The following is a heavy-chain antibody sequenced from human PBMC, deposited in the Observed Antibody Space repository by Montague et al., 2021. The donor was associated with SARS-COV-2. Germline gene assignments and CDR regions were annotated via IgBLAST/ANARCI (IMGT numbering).Heavy chain of an antibody. CDR3: ARDFSGGYMYSFDF. CDR1: GFTFSSYA. D-gene: IGHD2-15*01. V-gene: IGHV3-30*04. J-gene: IGHJ4*02. CDR2: ISYDGSNK. Sequence: SLRLSCAASGFTFSSYAMHWVRQAPGKGLEWVAVISYDGSNKYYXDSVKGRFTISRDNSKNTLYLQMNSLRAEDTAVYYCARDFSGGYMYSFDFWGQGTLVTVSS.